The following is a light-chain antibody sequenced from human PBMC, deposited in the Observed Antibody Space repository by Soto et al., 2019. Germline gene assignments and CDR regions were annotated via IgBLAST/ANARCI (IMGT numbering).Light chain of an antibody. Sequence: QSVLTQPPSASGTPGQSVTISCSGSSSNIGSNTVNWYQQLPGTAPRLLIYSNDQRPSGVPDRFSGSKTGTSASLGLSGLQSEDEADYYCAVWDGSLNGPNWVFGRGTKLTVL. CDR3: AVWDGSLNGPNWV. CDR1: SSNIGSNT. CDR2: SND. V-gene: IGLV1-44*01. J-gene: IGLJ3*02.